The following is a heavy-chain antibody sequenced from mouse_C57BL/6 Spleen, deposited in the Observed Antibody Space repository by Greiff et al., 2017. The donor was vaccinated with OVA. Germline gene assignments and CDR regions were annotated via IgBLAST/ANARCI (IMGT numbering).Heavy chain of an antibody. D-gene: IGHD2-2*01. CDR3: ARGGLSTMVTTKGYYFDY. V-gene: IGHV1-54*01. CDR1: GYAFTNYL. Sequence: VQLQQSGAELVRPGTSVKVSCKASGYAFTNYLIEWVKQGPGQGLEWIGVIIPGGGGINYNERFRGKATLTADKSSSTAYLQLSSLTSEDAAVYFCARGGLSTMVTTKGYYFDYWGQGTTLTVSS. CDR2: IIPGGGGI. J-gene: IGHJ2*01.